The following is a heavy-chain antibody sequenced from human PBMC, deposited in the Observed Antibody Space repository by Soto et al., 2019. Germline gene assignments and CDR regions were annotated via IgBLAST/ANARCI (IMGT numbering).Heavy chain of an antibody. D-gene: IGHD1-26*01. J-gene: IGHJ4*02. V-gene: IGHV3-7*05. CDR3: AGGAGWEQDY. Sequence: EVQLVESGGGLVQPGASLRLSCAASGFSFSNYFMTWVRQAPGKGLEWVANINQDGSAKTYVDSVRGRFTTPGDNAKNPLHLEMNSLRVEDRAVYFCAGGAGWEQDYWGQGTLVTVSS. CDR2: INQDGSAK. CDR1: GFSFSNYF.